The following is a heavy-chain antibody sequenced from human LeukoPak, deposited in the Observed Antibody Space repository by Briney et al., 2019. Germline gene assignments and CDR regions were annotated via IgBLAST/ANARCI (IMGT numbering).Heavy chain of an antibody. Sequence: ASVKVSCKASGYSFTDHNIHWMRQAPGQGFEWMGWINPNSGGTNYAQKFQGWVTMTRDTSISTAYMELSRLRSDDTAVYYCARGGLLRRGQQQLAYDYWGQGTLVTVSS. V-gene: IGHV1-2*04. CDR3: ARGGLLRRGQQQLAYDY. CDR1: GYSFTDHN. D-gene: IGHD6-13*01. J-gene: IGHJ4*02. CDR2: INPNSGGT.